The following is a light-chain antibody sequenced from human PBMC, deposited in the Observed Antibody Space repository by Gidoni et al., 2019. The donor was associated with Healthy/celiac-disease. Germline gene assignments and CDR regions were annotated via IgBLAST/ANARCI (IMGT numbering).Light chain of an antibody. J-gene: IGLJ3*02. V-gene: IGLV2-14*01. CDR1: SSDFGSYNR. CDR2: EVS. CDR3: SSFTSSSTWV. Sequence: QSALTHPASVSGSPGPSITISFTGSSSDFGSYNRFSWYQQTPGTAPKLMISEVSNRPSGVSNRFSGSKSGNTASLTISGLKAEDEADYYCSSFTSSSTWVFGGGTKLTVL.